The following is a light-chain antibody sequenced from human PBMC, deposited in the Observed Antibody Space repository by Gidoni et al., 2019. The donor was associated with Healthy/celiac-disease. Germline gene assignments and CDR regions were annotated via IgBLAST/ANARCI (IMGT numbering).Light chain of an antibody. CDR1: QSVSSY. V-gene: IGKV3-11*01. J-gene: IGKJ4*01. Sequence: EFVLTQSPATLSLSPGERATLSCRASQSVSSYLAWYQQKPGQAPRLLIYDASNRATGIPARFSGSGSETDFTLTISSLEPEDFAVYYCQQRSNWPLTFGGGTKVEIK. CDR2: DAS. CDR3: QQRSNWPLT.